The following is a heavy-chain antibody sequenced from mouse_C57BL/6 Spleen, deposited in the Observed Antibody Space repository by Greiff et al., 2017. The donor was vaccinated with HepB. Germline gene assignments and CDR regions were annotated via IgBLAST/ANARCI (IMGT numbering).Heavy chain of an antibody. Sequence: EVKLQESVAELVRPGASVKLSCTASGFNIKNTYMHWVKQRPEQGLEWIGRIDPANGNTKYAPKFQGKATITADTSSNTAYLQLSSLTSEDTAIYYCAREEVYYGSSDWYFDVWGTGTTVTVSS. J-gene: IGHJ1*03. CDR3: AREEVYYGSSDWYFDV. CDR2: IDPANGNT. V-gene: IGHV14-3*01. D-gene: IGHD1-1*01. CDR1: GFNIKNTY.